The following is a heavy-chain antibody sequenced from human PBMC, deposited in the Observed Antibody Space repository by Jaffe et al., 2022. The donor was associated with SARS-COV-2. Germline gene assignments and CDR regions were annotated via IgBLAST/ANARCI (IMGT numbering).Heavy chain of an antibody. CDR2: ISAYNGNT. Sequence: QVQLVQSGAEVKKPGASVKVSCKASGYTFTSYGISWVRQAPGQGLEWMGWISAYNGNTNYAQKLQGRVTMTTDTSTSTAYMELRSLRSDDTAVYYCARDLAGICSGGSCYSDYYYGMDVWGQGTTVTVSS. V-gene: IGHV1-18*01. J-gene: IGHJ6*02. CDR1: GYTFTSYG. CDR3: ARDLAGICSGGSCYSDYYYGMDV. D-gene: IGHD2-15*01.